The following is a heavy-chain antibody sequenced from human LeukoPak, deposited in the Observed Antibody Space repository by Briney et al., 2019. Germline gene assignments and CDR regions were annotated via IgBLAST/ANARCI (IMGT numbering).Heavy chain of an antibody. J-gene: IGHJ6*03. V-gene: IGHV3-23*01. CDR3: PKRTLYYCDSNYMDF. D-gene: IGHD3-22*01. CDR2: ISGSGGST. Sequence: GGSLRLSCAASGLTFSSYATSWLRQAPGKGLEGVSAISGSGGSTYYADSVKGRFTISRDNSQNTLYLQMNSLSDEGRAVYFLPKRTLYYCDSNYMDFWGKGTAVTVSS. CDR1: GLTFSSYA.